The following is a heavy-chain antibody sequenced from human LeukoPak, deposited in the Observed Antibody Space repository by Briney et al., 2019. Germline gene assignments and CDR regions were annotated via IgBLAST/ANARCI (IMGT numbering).Heavy chain of an antibody. J-gene: IGHJ6*03. CDR1: GFTFSSYA. V-gene: IGHV3-23*01. CDR2: MSGSGGST. D-gene: IGHD6-13*01. CDR3: ARVVYSSSWYTPIDYYYYYMDV. Sequence: GGSLRLSCAASGFTFSSYAMSWVRQAPGKGLEWVSSMSGSGGSTYYADSVKGRFTISRDDSKNTLYLQMNSLRAEDTAVYYCARVVYSSSWYTPIDYYYYYMDVWGKGTTVTVSS.